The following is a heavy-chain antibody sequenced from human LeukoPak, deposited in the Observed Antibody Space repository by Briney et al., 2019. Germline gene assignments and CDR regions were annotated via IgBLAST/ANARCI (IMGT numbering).Heavy chain of an antibody. J-gene: IGHJ4*02. CDR1: GYTFTGYY. V-gene: IGHV1-2*02. CDR2: INPNSGGT. Sequence: GASVKVSCKASGYTFTGYYMHWVRQAPGQGLEWMGWINPNSGGTNYAQKFQGRVTMTRDTSISTAYMELSRLRSDDTAVYYCARDQYYDSSGYSLLDYWGQGTLVTVSS. CDR3: ARDQYYDSSGYSLLDY. D-gene: IGHD3-22*01.